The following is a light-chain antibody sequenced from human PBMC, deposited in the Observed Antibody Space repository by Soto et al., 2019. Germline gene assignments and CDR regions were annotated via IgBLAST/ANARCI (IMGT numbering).Light chain of an antibody. Sequence: ERVMTQSPATLSVSPGERATLSCRASQTVSTNLAWYQHKPGQTPRLLIYDASTRATGVPARFSGSGSGTEFTLTINSLQSEDFAVYYCQRYNNWPLTFGGGTKVESK. J-gene: IGKJ4*01. CDR1: QTVSTN. CDR2: DAS. V-gene: IGKV3-15*01. CDR3: QRYNNWPLT.